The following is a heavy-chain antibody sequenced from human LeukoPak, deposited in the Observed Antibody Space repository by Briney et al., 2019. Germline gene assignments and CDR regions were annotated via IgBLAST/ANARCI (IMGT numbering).Heavy chain of an antibody. J-gene: IGHJ6*03. CDR2: IYSGGST. Sequence: GGSLRLSCAASGFTVSSDYMSWVRQVPGKGLEWVSIIYSGGSTYYADSVKGRFTISRDNSKNTLYLQMNSLRGEDTAAYYCARATVPLEYSSSSHFYYYYMDVWGKGTTVAVSS. CDR3: ARATVPLEYSSSSHFYYYYMDV. CDR1: GFTVSSDY. V-gene: IGHV3-53*01. D-gene: IGHD6-6*01.